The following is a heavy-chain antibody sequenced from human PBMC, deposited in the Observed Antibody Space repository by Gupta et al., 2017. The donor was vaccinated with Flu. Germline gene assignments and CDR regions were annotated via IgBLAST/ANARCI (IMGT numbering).Heavy chain of an antibody. CDR1: GFTFSSYG. CDR3: TKDPDY. J-gene: IGHJ4*02. CDR2: ISYDGSNK. V-gene: IGHV3-30*18. Sequence: CAASGFTFSSYGMHWVRQAPGKGLEWVAVISYDGSNKYYADSVKDRFIISRDNSKNTVFLQMNSLRPEDTAVYYCTKDPDYWGQGTLVTVSS.